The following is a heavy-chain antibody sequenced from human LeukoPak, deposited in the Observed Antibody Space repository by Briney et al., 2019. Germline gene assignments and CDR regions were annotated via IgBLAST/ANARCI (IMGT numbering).Heavy chain of an antibody. V-gene: IGHV3-33*01. Sequence: GGSLRLSCAASGFTFSSHGMHWVRQAPGKGLEGVAVIWYEWSNKYYADSVKGRFTISRDNSKNTLYLQMNSLRAEDTAVYYCARDGTGSNSGWYIHWGQGTLVTVSS. D-gene: IGHD6-19*01. J-gene: IGHJ4*02. CDR3: ARDGTGSNSGWYIH. CDR2: IWYEWSNK. CDR1: GFTFSSHG.